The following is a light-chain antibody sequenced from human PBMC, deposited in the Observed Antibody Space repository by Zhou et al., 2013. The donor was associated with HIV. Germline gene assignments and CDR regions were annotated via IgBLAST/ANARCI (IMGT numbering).Light chain of an antibody. Sequence: EIVMTQSPATLSVSPGERATLSCRASQSVSSNLAWYQQKPGQAPRLLIYGASTRATGIPDRFSGSGSGTDFTLTISRLEPEDFAVYYCQQYGSSPLITFGQGTRL. CDR2: GAS. CDR3: QQYGSSPLIT. J-gene: IGKJ5*01. V-gene: IGKV3-20*01. CDR1: QSVSSN.